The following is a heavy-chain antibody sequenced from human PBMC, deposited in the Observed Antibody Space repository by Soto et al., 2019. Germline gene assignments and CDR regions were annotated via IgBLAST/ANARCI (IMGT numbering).Heavy chain of an antibody. V-gene: IGHV3-74*01. CDR2: INSDGSST. CDR3: ARMVYATKYFDY. Sequence: GGSLRLSCAASGFTFSSYWMHWVRQAPGKGLVWVSRINSDGSSTAYADSVKGRSTISRDNAKNTLYLQMNSLRAEDTAVYYCARMVYATKYFDYWGQGTLVTVSS. D-gene: IGHD2-8*01. CDR1: GFTFSSYW. J-gene: IGHJ4*02.